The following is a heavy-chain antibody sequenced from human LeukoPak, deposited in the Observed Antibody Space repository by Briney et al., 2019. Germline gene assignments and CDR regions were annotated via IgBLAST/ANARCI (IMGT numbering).Heavy chain of an antibody. CDR1: GYTFTGYY. J-gene: IGHJ5*02. V-gene: IGHV1-2*02. Sequence: ASVKVSCKASGYTFTGYYMHWVRQAPGQGLEWMGWINPNSGGTNYAQKFQGRVTMTRDTSISTAYMELSRLRSDDTAVYYCARAPLRYCSSTSCYFSPWGRGTLVTVSS. CDR3: ARAPLRYCSSTSCYFSP. D-gene: IGHD2-2*01. CDR2: INPNSGGT.